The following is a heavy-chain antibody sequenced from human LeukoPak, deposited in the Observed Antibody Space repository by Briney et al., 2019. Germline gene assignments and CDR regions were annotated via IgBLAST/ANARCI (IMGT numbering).Heavy chain of an antibody. Sequence: SETLSLTCTVSGGSISSSSYYWGWIRQPPGKGLEWIVTIHDSGSTYYNPSLNSRVTISVDTSKNQFSLKLTSVTAADTAVYYCASLSDSYDILTGSGAFDIWGQGTMVTVSS. CDR1: GGSISSSSYY. CDR2: IHDSGST. J-gene: IGHJ3*02. V-gene: IGHV4-39*01. CDR3: ASLSDSYDILTGSGAFDI. D-gene: IGHD3-9*01.